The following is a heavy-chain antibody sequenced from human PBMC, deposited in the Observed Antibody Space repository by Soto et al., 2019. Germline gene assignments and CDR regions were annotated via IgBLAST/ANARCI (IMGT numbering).Heavy chain of an antibody. V-gene: IGHV1-18*04. J-gene: IGHJ5*02. CDR1: GYTFPRYG. CDR2: MNAYHGNP. Sequence: WASVKVSYQPSGYTFPRYGIRWVRQAPGQWREWMGWMNAYHGNPKHEQNPQDTVTMTTEHFTRTAYTELRLLSSDDPARDYRARDQAVAGSGGNWFDPWGQGTLVTVSS. D-gene: IGHD6-19*01. CDR3: ARDQAVAGSGGNWFDP.